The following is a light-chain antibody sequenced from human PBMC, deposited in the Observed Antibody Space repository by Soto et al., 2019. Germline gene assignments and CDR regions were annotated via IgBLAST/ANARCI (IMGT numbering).Light chain of an antibody. CDR3: QQGYNMPRT. Sequence: DIQVNNSPSSLSSTVGDRVTITCRASHNISNYLSWYQQKPGKAPKLLIYAASSLQSGVASRFRGSGSATDFTLTISSLQPEDFATYFCQQGYNMPRTFGEGTKVDIK. CDR2: AAS. V-gene: IGKV1-39*01. CDR1: HNISNY. J-gene: IGKJ4*01.